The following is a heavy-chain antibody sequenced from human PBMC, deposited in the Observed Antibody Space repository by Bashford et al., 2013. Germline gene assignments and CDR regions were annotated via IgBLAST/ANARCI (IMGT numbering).Heavy chain of an antibody. D-gene: IGHD6-6*01. V-gene: IGHV1-18*01. J-gene: IGHJ4*02. CDR3: ARQYDSSSAGRI. CDR2: ISAYNGNT. Sequence: WVRQAPGQGLEWMGWISAYNGNTNYAQKLQGRVTMTTDTSTSTAYMELRSLRSDDTAVYYCARQYDSSSAGRIWGQGTLVTVSS.